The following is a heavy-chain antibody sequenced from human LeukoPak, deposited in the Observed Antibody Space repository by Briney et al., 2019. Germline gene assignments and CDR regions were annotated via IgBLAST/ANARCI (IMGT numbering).Heavy chain of an antibody. V-gene: IGHV4-59*01. CDR2: IYYTGAT. CDR1: GGSISSDY. J-gene: IGHJ4*02. D-gene: IGHD5-18*01. Sequence: SETLSLTCTVSGGSISSDYWSWIRLPPGKGLEGIGYIYYTGATYYNPSLKSRVTISLDTSKNQFSLKLSSVTAADAAVYYCARAGYSYGAGYYFDYWGQGALVTVSS. CDR3: ARAGYSYGAGYYFDY.